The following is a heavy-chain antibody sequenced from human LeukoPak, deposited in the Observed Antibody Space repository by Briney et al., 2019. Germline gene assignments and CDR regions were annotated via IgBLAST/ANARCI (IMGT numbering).Heavy chain of an antibody. CDR2: INWNSGSI. Sequence: PGGTLRLSCAASGFTFDDYAMHWVRQAPGKGLEWVSSINWNSGSIGYADSVKGRFTISRDNSKNTLYLQMKSLRAEDTAVYYCAKGGGYEAQYYYYYLDVWGKGTTVTISS. CDR1: GFTFDDYA. CDR3: AKGGGYEAQYYYYYLDV. J-gene: IGHJ6*03. D-gene: IGHD5-12*01. V-gene: IGHV3-9*01.